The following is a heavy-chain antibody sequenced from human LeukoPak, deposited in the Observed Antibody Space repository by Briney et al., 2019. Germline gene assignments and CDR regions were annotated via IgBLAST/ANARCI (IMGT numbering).Heavy chain of an antibody. CDR3: ARDSDEYCSGGACSAFDH. Sequence: GGSLRLSCAASGFTFSGYAMSWVRQAPGKGLEWVSSISSSSSYIYYADSMKGRFTISRDNAKKSLYLQMNSLRAEDTAVYYCARDSDEYCSGGACSAFDHWGQGTLVTVSS. J-gene: IGHJ4*02. CDR2: ISSSSSYI. D-gene: IGHD2-15*01. CDR1: GFTFSGYA. V-gene: IGHV3-21*01.